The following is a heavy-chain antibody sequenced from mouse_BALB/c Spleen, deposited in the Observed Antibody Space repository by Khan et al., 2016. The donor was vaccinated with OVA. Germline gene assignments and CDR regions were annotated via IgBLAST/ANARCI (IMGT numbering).Heavy chain of an antibody. D-gene: IGHD1-1*01. CDR3: ATSYFYGYYMDY. Sequence: EVQLVESGGDLVQPGGSRKLSCTASGFTFSSYGMHWVRQAPEKGLEWIAYISSDTSITYYADTVKGRFTISRDNPKNTLFLQMTSLMSEDTARYDCATSYFYGYYMDYWGPGTTLTVSS. V-gene: IGHV5-17*02. CDR1: GFTFSSYG. CDR2: ISSDTSIT. J-gene: IGHJ2*01.